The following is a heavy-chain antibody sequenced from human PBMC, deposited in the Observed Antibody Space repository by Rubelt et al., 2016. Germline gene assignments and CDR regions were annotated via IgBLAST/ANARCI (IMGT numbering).Heavy chain of an antibody. J-gene: IGHJ5*02. Sequence: QVQLVQSGAEAKKPGSSVKVSCKASGGTFSSYAISWVRQAPGQGLEWMGGIIPIFGTENYAQKFKGRVTITADESTGTAYMERSSLRSEDTAVYYCATGGDFGVVIPNWFDPWGQGTLVTVSS. CDR3: ATGGDFGVVIPNWFDP. V-gene: IGHV1-69*01. D-gene: IGHD3-3*01. CDR2: IIPIFGTE. CDR1: GGTFSSYA.